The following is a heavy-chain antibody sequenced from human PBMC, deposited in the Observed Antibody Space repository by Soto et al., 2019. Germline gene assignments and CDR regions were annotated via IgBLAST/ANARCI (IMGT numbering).Heavy chain of an antibody. CDR1: GGSFGKSA. Sequence: SVKVSCKASGGSFGKSAINWVRQTPGQGLEWLGGFIPVYRTLNYAQKFQGRVTITADESTGTVYMTLSSLASDDTAVYYCATGVIWIGYFTVDSWGQGTRVTVSS. CDR2: FIPVYRTL. J-gene: IGHJ4*02. D-gene: IGHD3-3*01. V-gene: IGHV1-69*13. CDR3: ATGVIWIGYFTVDS.